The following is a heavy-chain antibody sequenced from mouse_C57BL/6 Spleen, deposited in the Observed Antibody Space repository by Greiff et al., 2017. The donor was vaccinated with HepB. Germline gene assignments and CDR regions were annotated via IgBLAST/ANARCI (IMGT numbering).Heavy chain of an antibody. CDR1: GYTFTSYW. CDR2: IDPSDSYT. D-gene: IGHD1-1*01. Sequence: VQLQQPGAELVMPGASVKLSCKASGYTFTSYWMHWVKQRPGQGLEWIGEIDPSDSYTNYNQKFKGKSTLTVDKSSSTAYMQLSSLTSEDSAVYYCARFGTVVATDYWGQGTTLTVSS. J-gene: IGHJ2*01. V-gene: IGHV1-69*01. CDR3: ARFGTVVATDY.